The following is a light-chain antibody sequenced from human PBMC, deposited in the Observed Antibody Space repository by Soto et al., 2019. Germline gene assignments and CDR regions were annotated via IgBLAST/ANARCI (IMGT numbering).Light chain of an antibody. V-gene: IGKV3-20*01. J-gene: IGKJ4*01. CDR1: QSVSNNY. Sequence: EIVLTQSPGTLSLSPGERATLSCRASQSVSNNYLAWYQQKPGQAPRLLIYGASNRATGIPDRFSGCGSGTDFTLTISSLQPEDFATYYCQQANSFPLTFGGGTKVDIK. CDR2: GAS. CDR3: QQANSFPLT.